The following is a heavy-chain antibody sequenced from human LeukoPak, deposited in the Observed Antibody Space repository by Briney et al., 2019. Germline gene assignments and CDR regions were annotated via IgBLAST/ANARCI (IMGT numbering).Heavy chain of an antibody. Sequence: APVKVSCKASGYTFTSYGISWVRQAPGQGLEWMGWISAYNGNTNYAQKLQGRVTMTTDTSTSTAYMELRSLRSDDTAVYYCARDPWDSSGYSGVDYWGQGTLVTVSS. J-gene: IGHJ4*02. V-gene: IGHV1-18*01. CDR1: GYTFTSYG. CDR2: ISAYNGNT. CDR3: ARDPWDSSGYSGVDY. D-gene: IGHD3-22*01.